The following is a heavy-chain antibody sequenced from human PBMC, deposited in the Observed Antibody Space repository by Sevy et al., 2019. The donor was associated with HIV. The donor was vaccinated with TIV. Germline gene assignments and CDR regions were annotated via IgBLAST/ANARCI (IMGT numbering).Heavy chain of an antibody. CDR2: IRYSGET. CDR3: AGPILTYNSGWSYYDY. CDR1: GASISSSGYY. D-gene: IGHD6-19*01. Sequence: SETLSLTCTVSGASISSSGYYWGLIRQPPGKGLEWIASIRYSGETFYNPSLRSRVTISADTSKNQCSLQLSSVTAADTAIYFCAGPILTYNSGWSYYDYWGQGTVVTVSS. J-gene: IGHJ4*02. V-gene: IGHV4-39*01.